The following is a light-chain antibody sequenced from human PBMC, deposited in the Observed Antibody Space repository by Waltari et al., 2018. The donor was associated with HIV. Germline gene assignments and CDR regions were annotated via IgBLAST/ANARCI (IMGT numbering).Light chain of an antibody. V-gene: IGLV2-8*01. Sequence: QSALTQPPSPSGSPGQSVTISCTGPSSAVVAYHPVSWYQQPPGKAPQLLISEVTKRPSGVPDRFSGSKSGNTASLTVSGLQAEDEADFYCSSYAGSNNVVFGGGTKLTVL. CDR1: SSAVVAYHP. J-gene: IGLJ2*01. CDR2: EVT. CDR3: SSYAGSNNVV.